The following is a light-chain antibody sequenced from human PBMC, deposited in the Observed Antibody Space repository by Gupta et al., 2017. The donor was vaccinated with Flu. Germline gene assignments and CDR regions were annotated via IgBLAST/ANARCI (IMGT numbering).Light chain of an antibody. V-gene: IGLV4-69*01. J-gene: IGLJ3*02. CDR3: QTWGTGSWV. CDR1: SGHSSYA. CDR2: LNSDGSH. Sequence: QLVLTQSPSASASLGASVKLTCTLSSGHSSYAIAWHQQQPEKGPRYLMKLNSDGSHSKGDGIPDRFSGSSSGAELSLTISSLQSEDESDDYCQTWGTGSWVFGGGTKLTVL.